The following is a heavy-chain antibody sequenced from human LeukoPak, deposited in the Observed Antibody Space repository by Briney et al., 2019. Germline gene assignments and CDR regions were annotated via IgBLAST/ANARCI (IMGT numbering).Heavy chain of an antibody. Sequence: ASVKVSCKASGYTFTSYYMHWVRQAPGQGLEWMGIINPSGGSTSYAQKFQGRVTMTRDTSTSTVYMELSSLRSEDTAVYYCARERGGRYYDILTGYYSSFDYWGQGTLVTVSS. V-gene: IGHV1-46*01. CDR2: INPSGGST. CDR3: ARERGGRYYDILTGYYSSFDY. J-gene: IGHJ4*02. D-gene: IGHD3-9*01. CDR1: GYTFTSYY.